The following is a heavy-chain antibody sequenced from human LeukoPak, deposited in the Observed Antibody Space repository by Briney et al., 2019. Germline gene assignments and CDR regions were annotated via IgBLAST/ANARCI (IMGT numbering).Heavy chain of an antibody. D-gene: IGHD6-19*01. CDR1: GDSVSSNSAA. V-gene: IGHV6-1*01. Sequence: SQTLSHTCAISGDSVSSNSAAWNWFRQSPSRGLEWLGRTYSRSKWYNDYAVSVKSRITINPDTSKNQFSLHLNSVTPEDTAVYYCARERPTGAGSFDYWGQGTLVTVSS. CDR2: TYSRSKWYN. J-gene: IGHJ4*02. CDR3: ARERPTGAGSFDY.